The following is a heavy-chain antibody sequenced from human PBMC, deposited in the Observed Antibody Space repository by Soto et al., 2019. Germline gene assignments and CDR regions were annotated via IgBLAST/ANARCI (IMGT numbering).Heavy chain of an antibody. Sequence: SETLSLTCTVSGGSISSYYWSWIRQPPGKGLEWIGYIYYSGSTNYNPSLKSRVTISVDTSKNQFSLKLSSVTAADTAVYYCARQGSGYCSSTSCPLYYYYYMDVWGKGTTVTVSS. CDR2: IYYSGST. CDR1: GGSISSYY. CDR3: ARQGSGYCSSTSCPLYYYYYMDV. D-gene: IGHD2-2*01. V-gene: IGHV4-59*08. J-gene: IGHJ6*03.